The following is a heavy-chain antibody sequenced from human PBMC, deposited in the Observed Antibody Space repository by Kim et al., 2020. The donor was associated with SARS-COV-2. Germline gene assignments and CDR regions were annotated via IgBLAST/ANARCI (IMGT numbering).Heavy chain of an antibody. CDR3: ARDEGSRYDYVWGSYHKDGMDV. Sequence: SQTLSLTCAISGDSVSSNSAAWNWIRQSPSRGLEWLGRTYYRSKWYNDYAVSVKSRITINPDTSKNQFSLQLNSVTPEDTAVYYCARDEGSRYDYVWGSYHKDGMDVWGQGTTVTVSS. D-gene: IGHD3-16*01. J-gene: IGHJ6*02. CDR2: TYYRSKWYN. CDR1: GDSVSSNSAA. V-gene: IGHV6-1*01.